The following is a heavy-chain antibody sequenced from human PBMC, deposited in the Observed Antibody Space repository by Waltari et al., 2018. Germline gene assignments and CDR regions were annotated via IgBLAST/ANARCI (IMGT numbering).Heavy chain of an antibody. CDR2: INPSGGST. D-gene: IGHD2-8*02. CDR1: GYTFPSYY. CDR3: ARALVDTDYYYYMDV. Sequence: QVQLVQSGAEVKKPGASVKVSCKASGYTFPSYYMHWVRQAPGQGLEWMGIINPSGGSTSYAQKFQGRVTMTRDTSTSTVYMELSSLRSEDTAVYYCARALVDTDYYYYMDVWGKGTTVTVSS. V-gene: IGHV1-46*01. J-gene: IGHJ6*03.